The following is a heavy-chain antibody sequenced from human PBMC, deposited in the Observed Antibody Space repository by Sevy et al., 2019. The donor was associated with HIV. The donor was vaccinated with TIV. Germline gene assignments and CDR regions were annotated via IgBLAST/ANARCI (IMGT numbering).Heavy chain of an antibody. CDR2: ISSSSSYT. CDR3: ARDRSTYYYDSSGYSRLGFDY. Sequence: GGSPRLSCSASGFTFSSYGMNWVRQGPGKGLEWVSSISSSSSYTYYADSVKGRFSISRDNAKNSLYLQMNSLTDEDTAVYYCARDRSTYYYDSSGYSRLGFDYWGQGIPVTVSS. V-gene: IGHV3-21*01. D-gene: IGHD3-22*01. J-gene: IGHJ4*02. CDR1: GFTFSSYG.